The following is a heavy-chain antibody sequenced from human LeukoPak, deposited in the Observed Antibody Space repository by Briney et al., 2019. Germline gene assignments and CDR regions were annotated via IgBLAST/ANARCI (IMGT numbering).Heavy chain of an antibody. CDR3: ATHPHMITTPLVGFYH. D-gene: IGHD3-16*01. CDR1: GGTFSSYA. Sequence: GSSVKVSCKASGGTFSSYAISWVRQAPGQGLEWMGGIIPIFGTANYAQKFQGRVTITADESTSTAYMELSSLRSEDTAVYYCATHPHMITTPLVGFYHWGQGTLVTVSS. J-gene: IGHJ5*02. V-gene: IGHV1-69*01. CDR2: IIPIFGTA.